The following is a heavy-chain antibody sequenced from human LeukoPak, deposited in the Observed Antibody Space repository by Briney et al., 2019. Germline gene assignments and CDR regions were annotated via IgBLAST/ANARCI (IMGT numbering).Heavy chain of an antibody. V-gene: IGHV1-2*02. CDR1: GYTFTGYY. CDR3: ARAGARGYSYGDYYYYYMDV. CDR2: INPNSGGT. Sequence: ASVKVSCKASGYTFTGYYMHWVRQARGQGLVWMGWINPNSGGTNYAQKFQGRVTMTRDTSISTAYMELSRLRSDDTAVYYCARAGARGYSYGDYYYYYMDVWGKGTTVTVSS. D-gene: IGHD5-18*01. J-gene: IGHJ6*03.